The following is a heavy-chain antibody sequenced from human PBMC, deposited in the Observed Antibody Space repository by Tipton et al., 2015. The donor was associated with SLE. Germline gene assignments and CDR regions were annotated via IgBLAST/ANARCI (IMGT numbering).Heavy chain of an antibody. CDR2: IYYSGST. V-gene: IGHV4-59*11. D-gene: IGHD6-25*01. Sequence: TLSLTCTVSGGSISSHYWSWIRQPPGKGLEWIGYIYYSGSTNYNPSLKSRVTISVDTSKNQFSLKLSSVTAADTAVYYCASGGGSGYYFDYWGQGTLVTVSS. J-gene: IGHJ4*02. CDR1: GGSISSHY. CDR3: ASGGGSGYYFDY.